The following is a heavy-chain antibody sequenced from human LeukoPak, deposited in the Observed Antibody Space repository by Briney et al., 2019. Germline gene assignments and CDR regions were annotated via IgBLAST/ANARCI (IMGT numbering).Heavy chain of an antibody. V-gene: IGHV4-4*09. CDR3: ARISPDRCYCDSSGYYFDY. Sequence: SETLSLTCTVSGGSIRSHYWTWIRQSPGKGLEWIGYVYHTGSTNYNPSLRSRVLISVDPSKNQFSLKLTSVTAADTAVYYCARISPDRCYCDSSGYYFDYWGQGTLVTVSS. CDR2: VYHTGST. CDR1: GGSIRSHY. J-gene: IGHJ4*02. D-gene: IGHD3-22*01.